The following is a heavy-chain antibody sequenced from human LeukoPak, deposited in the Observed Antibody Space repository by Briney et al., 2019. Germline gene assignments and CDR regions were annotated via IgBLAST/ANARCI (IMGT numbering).Heavy chain of an antibody. Sequence: GGSLRLSCAASGFTFSSYAMSWVRQAPGKGLEWVSAISGSGGSTYYADSVKGRFTISRDNSKNTLYLQMNSPRAEDTAVYYCAKTGGYDTYYFDYWGQGTLVTVSS. V-gene: IGHV3-23*01. D-gene: IGHD3-16*01. CDR1: GFTFSSYA. CDR2: ISGSGGST. CDR3: AKTGGYDTYYFDY. J-gene: IGHJ4*02.